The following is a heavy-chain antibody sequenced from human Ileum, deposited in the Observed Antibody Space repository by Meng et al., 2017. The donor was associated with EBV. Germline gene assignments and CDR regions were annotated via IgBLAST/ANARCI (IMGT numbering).Heavy chain of an antibody. D-gene: IGHD6-13*01. CDR2: ISTYTGNP. J-gene: IGHJ4*02. Sequence: QLVPSGSELKKPVASGKVSCQASGYTFTRNAINWVRQAPGQGLEWMGWISTYTGNPTYAQGFAGRFVFSLDTSVSTAYLQISCLKAEDTAIYYCARDSGYTRSWSGDYWGQGTLVTVSS. V-gene: IGHV7-4-1*02. CDR1: GYTFTRNA. CDR3: ARDSGYTRSWSGDY.